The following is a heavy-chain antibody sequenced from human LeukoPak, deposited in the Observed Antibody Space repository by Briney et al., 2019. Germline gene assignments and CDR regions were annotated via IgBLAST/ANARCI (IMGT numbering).Heavy chain of an antibody. CDR1: GGSFSGYY. J-gene: IGHJ5*02. CDR3: ARCTKGFRGLYYYDSSGIAP. CDR2: INHSGST. V-gene: IGHV4-34*01. D-gene: IGHD3-22*01. Sequence: SETLSPTCAVYGGSFSGYYWSWIRQPPGKGLEWIGEINHSGSTNYNPSLKSRVTISVDTSKNQFSLKLSSVTAADTAVYYCARCTKGFRGLYYYDSSGIAPWGQGTLVTVSS.